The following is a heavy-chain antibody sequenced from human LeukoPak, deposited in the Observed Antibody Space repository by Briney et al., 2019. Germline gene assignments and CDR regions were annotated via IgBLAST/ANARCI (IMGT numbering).Heavy chain of an antibody. CDR3: ARSPEDGMDV. V-gene: IGHV4-30-2*01. CDR1: GGSISSGGYS. J-gene: IGHJ6*02. Sequence: SQTLSLICAVSGGSISSGGYSWSWIRQPPGKGLEWIGYIYHSGSTYYNPSLKSRVTISVDRSKNQFSLKLSSVTAADTAVYYCARSPEDGMDVWGQGTTVTVSS. D-gene: IGHD1-26*01. CDR2: IYHSGST.